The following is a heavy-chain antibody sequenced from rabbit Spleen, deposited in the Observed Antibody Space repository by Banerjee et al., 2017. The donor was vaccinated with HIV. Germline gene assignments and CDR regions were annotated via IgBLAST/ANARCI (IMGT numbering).Heavy chain of an antibody. CDR3: ARDTSSSFSSYGMDL. V-gene: IGHV1S40*01. D-gene: IGHD1-1*01. CDR1: GFSFSSSDY. CDR2: IAGSSGFT. J-gene: IGHJ6*01. Sequence: QSLEESGGDLVKPGASLTLTCTASGFSFSSSDYMCWVRQAPGKGLEWISCIAGSSGFTYFASWAKGRFTISKTSSTTVTLQMTSLTAADTATYFCARDTSSSFSSYGMDLWGPGTLVTVS.